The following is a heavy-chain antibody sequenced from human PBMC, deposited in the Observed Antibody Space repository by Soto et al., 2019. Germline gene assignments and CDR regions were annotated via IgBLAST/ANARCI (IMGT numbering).Heavy chain of an antibody. CDR1: GFTFSSYA. V-gene: IGHV3-23*01. Sequence: PGGSLRLSCAASGFTFSSYAMSWVRQAPGKGLEWVSAISGSGGSTYYADSVKGRFTISRDNSKNTLYLQMNSLRAEDTAVYYCAKVPDIVVVVAATRFDYWGQGTLVTVSS. J-gene: IGHJ4*02. D-gene: IGHD2-15*01. CDR3: AKVPDIVVVVAATRFDY. CDR2: ISGSGGST.